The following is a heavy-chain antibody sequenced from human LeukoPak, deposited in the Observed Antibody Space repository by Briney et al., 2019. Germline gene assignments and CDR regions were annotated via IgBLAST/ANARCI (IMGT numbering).Heavy chain of an antibody. D-gene: IGHD4-11*01. CDR3: ARVAVTTDLYYYYYYYMDV. CDR1: GGSISSYY. V-gene: IGHV4-4*07. CDR2: IYTSGST. J-gene: IGHJ6*03. Sequence: PETLSLTCTVSGGSISSYYWSWIRQPAGKGLEWIGRIYTSGSTNYNPSLKSRVTMSVDTSKNQFSLKLSSVTAADTAVYYCARVAVTTDLYYYYYYYMDVWGKGTTVTVSS.